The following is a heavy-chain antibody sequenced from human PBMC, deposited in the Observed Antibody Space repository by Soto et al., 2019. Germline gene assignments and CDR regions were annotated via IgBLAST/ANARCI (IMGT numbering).Heavy chain of an antibody. Sequence: ASVKVSCKVSGYTLTELSMHWVRQAPGKGLEWMGGFDPEDGETIYAQKFQGRVTMTEDTSTDTAYMELSSLRSEDTAVYYCATMGSLSYDFWSGPRYYFDYWDQGTLVTVSS. D-gene: IGHD3-3*01. CDR1: GYTLTELS. V-gene: IGHV1-24*01. J-gene: IGHJ4*02. CDR3: ATMGSLSYDFWSGPRYYFDY. CDR2: FDPEDGET.